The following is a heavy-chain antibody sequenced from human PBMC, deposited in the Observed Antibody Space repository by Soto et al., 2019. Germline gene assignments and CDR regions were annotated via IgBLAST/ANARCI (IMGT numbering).Heavy chain of an antibody. CDR1: GYTFTSYD. D-gene: IGHD3-10*01. Sequence: ASVKVCKASGYTFTSYDINWVRQATGQGLEWMGWMNPNSGNTGYAQKFQGRVTMTRNTSISTAYMELSSLRSEDTAVYYCARGQAVGEVDYWGQGTLVPSPQ. V-gene: IGHV1-8*01. J-gene: IGHJ4*02. CDR2: MNPNSGNT. CDR3: ARGQAVGEVDY.